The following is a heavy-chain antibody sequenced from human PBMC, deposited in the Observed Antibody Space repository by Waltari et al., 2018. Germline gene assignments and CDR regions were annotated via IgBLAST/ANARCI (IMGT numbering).Heavy chain of an antibody. V-gene: IGHV1-69*05. CDR2: IIPMFGTA. J-gene: IGHJ3*02. CDR1: GGSFSTHA. CDR3: ARGGLYGQQLLESAFEI. Sequence: QVQLVQSGAELKNPGSSVMVSCKVSGGSFSTHALTWVRQAPGKGLEWMGGIIPMFGTANYEQKMQDRVTINTDESMTTAYMHLSSLTSDDTAVYYCARGGLYGQQLLESAFEIWGQGIKVTVSS. D-gene: IGHD6-13*01.